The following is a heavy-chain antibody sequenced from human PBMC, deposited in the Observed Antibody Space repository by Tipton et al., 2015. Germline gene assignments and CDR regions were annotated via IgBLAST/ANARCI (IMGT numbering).Heavy chain of an antibody. J-gene: IGHJ4*02. CDR3: ARARGRHGGLFDS. V-gene: IGHV4-38-2*01. CDR1: GYSISSGYY. CDR2: IQYSGGT. D-gene: IGHD4-23*01. Sequence: TLSLTCDVSGYSISSGYYWSWIRQPPGKGLEWIGYIQYSGGTNYNPSLKSRVTISVDTSKTQFSLKMSSVTASDTAVYYCARARGRHGGLFDSWGQGILVTVSS.